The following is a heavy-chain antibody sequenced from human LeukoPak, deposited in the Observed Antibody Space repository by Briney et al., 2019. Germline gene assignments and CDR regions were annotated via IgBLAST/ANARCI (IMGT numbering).Heavy chain of an antibody. Sequence: PGGSLRLSCAASGFTFSSYLMNWVRQAPGKGLVWVSRINSDGSSTSYADSVKGRFTISRDNAKNTLYLQMNSLRAEDTAVYYCARAVRWGGTGDHWGQGTLVTVSS. CDR3: ARAVRWGGTGDH. CDR2: INSDGSST. V-gene: IGHV3-74*01. D-gene: IGHD2-15*01. J-gene: IGHJ4*02. CDR1: GFTFSSYL.